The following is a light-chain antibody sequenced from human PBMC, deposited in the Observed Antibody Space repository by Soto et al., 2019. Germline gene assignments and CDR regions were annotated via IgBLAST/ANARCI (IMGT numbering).Light chain of an antibody. CDR2: DVS. CDR3: SSYASSSTVI. V-gene: IGLV2-14*01. CDR1: SSDVGAYNY. Sequence: QSVLTQPASVSGSPGQSITISCTGTSSDVGAYNYVSWYQQHPVKAPKLMIYDVSSRPSGISNRFSGSKSGNTAPLTISGVQAEDEADYYCSSYASSSTVIFGGGTKLTVL. J-gene: IGLJ2*01.